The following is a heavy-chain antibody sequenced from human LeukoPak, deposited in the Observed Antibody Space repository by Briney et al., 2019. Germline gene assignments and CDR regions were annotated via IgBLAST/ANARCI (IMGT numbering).Heavy chain of an antibody. Sequence: GGSLRLSCAASGFTFSSYGMHWVRQAPGKGLEWVAVIRYDGSNKLYADSVKGRFTISRDNSKHTLYLQMNSLRAEDTAVYYCAKDLSDYGDRRQPNCFDPWGQGTLVTVSS. CDR1: GFTFSSYG. J-gene: IGHJ5*02. D-gene: IGHD4-17*01. CDR2: IRYDGSNK. V-gene: IGHV3-33*06. CDR3: AKDLSDYGDRRQPNCFDP.